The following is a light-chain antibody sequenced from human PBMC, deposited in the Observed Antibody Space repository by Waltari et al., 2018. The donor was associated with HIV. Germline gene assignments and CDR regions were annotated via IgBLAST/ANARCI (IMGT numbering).Light chain of an antibody. V-gene: IGLV1-40*01. CDR1: SSNIGAGYV. CDR2: GNS. Sequence: QSVLTQPPSVSGAPGQRVTISCTGTSSNIGAGYVVHRYQQLPGTAPNLLIHGNSKRPSGVPDRFSGSKSGTSASLAITGLQAEDEADYYCQSYDSSLSGKVFGGGTKLTVL. J-gene: IGLJ3*02. CDR3: QSYDSSLSGKV.